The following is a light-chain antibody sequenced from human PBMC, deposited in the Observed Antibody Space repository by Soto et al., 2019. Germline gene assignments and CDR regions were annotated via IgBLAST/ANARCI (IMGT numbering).Light chain of an antibody. CDR2: DAC. CDR3: QQYNSYSWT. CDR1: QSISNY. J-gene: IGKJ5*01. V-gene: IGKV1-39*01. Sequence: DIQMTQSPSSLSASVGDRVTITCRASQSISNYLNWYQQKPGKAPNLLIYDACSLQSGVQSRFSGSGSGTDFTLTISSLQPDDFATYYCQQYNSYSWTFGQGTRLESK.